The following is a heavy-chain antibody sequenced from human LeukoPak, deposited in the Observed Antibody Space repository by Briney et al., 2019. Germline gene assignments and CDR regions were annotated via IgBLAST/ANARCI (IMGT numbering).Heavy chain of an antibody. D-gene: IGHD2-2*02. CDR1: GFTFSSYA. CDR2: ISGSGGST. CDR3: AKDPNLFHCSSTSCYIDY. V-gene: IGHV3-23*01. Sequence: PGGSLRLSCAASGFTFSSYAMSWVRQAPGKGLEWVSAISGSGGSTYYADSVKGRFTISRDNSMNTLYLQMNSLRAEDTAVYYCAKDPNLFHCSSTSCYIDYWGQGTLVTVSS. J-gene: IGHJ4*02.